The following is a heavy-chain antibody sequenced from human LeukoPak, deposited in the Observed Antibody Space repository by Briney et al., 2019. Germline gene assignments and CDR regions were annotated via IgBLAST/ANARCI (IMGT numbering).Heavy chain of an antibody. CDR2: ISYDGSNK. D-gene: IGHD4-17*01. CDR3: AKIPYGDYVLDYYYYMDV. Sequence: PGRSLRLSCAASGFTFSSYGMHWVRQAPGKGLEWVAVISYDGSNKYYADSVKGRFTISRDNSKNTLYLQMYSLRAEDTAVYYCAKIPYGDYVLDYYYYMDVWGKGTTVTISS. V-gene: IGHV3-30*18. CDR1: GFTFSSYG. J-gene: IGHJ6*03.